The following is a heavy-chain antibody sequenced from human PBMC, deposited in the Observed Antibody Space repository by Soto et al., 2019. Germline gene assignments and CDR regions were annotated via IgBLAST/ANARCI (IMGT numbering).Heavy chain of an antibody. Sequence: TVSLTCTVSGGSISSYYWSWIRQPPGKGLEWIGYIYYSGSTNYNPSLKSRVTISVDTSKNQFSLKLSSVTAADTAVYYCARADSSSWYGGNNWFDPWGQGTLVTVSS. D-gene: IGHD6-13*01. J-gene: IGHJ5*02. V-gene: IGHV4-59*01. CDR3: ARADSSSWYGGNNWFDP. CDR2: IYYSGST. CDR1: GGSISSYY.